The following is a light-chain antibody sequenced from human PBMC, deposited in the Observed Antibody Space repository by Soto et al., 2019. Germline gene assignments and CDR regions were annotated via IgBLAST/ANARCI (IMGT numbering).Light chain of an antibody. V-gene: IGKV1-33*01. J-gene: IGKJ4*01. CDR2: DAS. CDR1: QDISNY. CDR3: QRCC. Sequence: DIQMTQSPSSLSASVGDRVTITCQASQDISNYLNWYQQKPGKAPKLLIYDASNLETGVPSRFSGSGSGTDFTFTISSLQPEDIATYYCQRCCFGGGTKVEIK.